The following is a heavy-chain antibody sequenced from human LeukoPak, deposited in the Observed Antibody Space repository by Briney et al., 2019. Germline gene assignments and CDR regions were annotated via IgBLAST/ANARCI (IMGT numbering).Heavy chain of an antibody. D-gene: IGHD6-13*01. Sequence: SETLSLTCAVSGGSISSGGYSWSWIWQPPGKGLEWIGYIYHSGSTYYNPSLKSRVTISVDRSKNQFSLKLSSVTAADTAMYYCALAAGYYYGMDVWGQGTTVTVSS. CDR2: IYHSGST. J-gene: IGHJ6*02. V-gene: IGHV4-30-2*01. CDR3: ALAAGYYYGMDV. CDR1: GGSISSGGYS.